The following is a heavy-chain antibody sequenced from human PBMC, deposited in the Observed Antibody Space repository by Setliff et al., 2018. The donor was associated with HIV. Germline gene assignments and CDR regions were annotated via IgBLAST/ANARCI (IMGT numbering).Heavy chain of an antibody. CDR3: ATLARFAPDY. J-gene: IGHJ4*02. CDR1: GFTFSDYN. Sequence: GGSLRLSCAMSGFTFSDYNIHWVRQSPAKGLEWVALIWIDGNRKEYADSVKGRFTISRDNSKNTVYLQMSTLRAEDTAIYSCATLARFAPDYWSQGTQVTVSS. V-gene: IGHV3-33*01. CDR2: IWIDGNRK.